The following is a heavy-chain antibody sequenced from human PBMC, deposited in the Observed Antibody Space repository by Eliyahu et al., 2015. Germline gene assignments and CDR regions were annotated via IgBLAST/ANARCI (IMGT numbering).Heavy chain of an antibody. CDR3: AKDRVTTVRGDWFDP. D-gene: IGHD4-17*01. V-gene: IGHV3-23*01. CDR2: IXGSGGST. Sequence: EVQLLESGGGLVQPGGSLXLSCAASGXXFSSYAMSCVXQAPGKGLEXVSAIXGSGGSTYYADSVKGRFTISRDNSKNTLYLQMNSLRAEDTAVYYCAKDRVTTVRGDWFDPWGQGTLVTVSS. CDR1: GXXFSSYA. J-gene: IGHJ5*02.